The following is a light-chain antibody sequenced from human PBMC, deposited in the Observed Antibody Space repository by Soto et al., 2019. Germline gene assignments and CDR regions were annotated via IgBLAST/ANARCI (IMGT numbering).Light chain of an antibody. CDR1: RSDVGGYNY. CDR2: EVS. J-gene: IGLJ3*02. CDR3: SSYAGSNTWV. V-gene: IGLV2-14*01. Sequence: QSALTQPASVSGSPGQSITISCTGTRSDVGGYNYVSWYQQHPGKAPKLMIYEVSNRPSGVSNRFSASKSGNTASLTISGLQAEDEADYYCSSYAGSNTWVFGGGTKVTVL.